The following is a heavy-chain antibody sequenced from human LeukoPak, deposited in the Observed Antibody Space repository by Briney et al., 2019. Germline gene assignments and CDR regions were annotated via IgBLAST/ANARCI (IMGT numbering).Heavy chain of an antibody. CDR1: GGSISSSSYY. V-gene: IGHV4-39*01. CDR3: ARRSRIAAAGTNAFDI. D-gene: IGHD6-13*01. CDR2: IYYSGST. J-gene: IGHJ3*02. Sequence: SETLSLTCTVSGGSISSSSYYWGWIRQPPGKGLEWIGSIYYSGSTYYNPSLKSRVAISVDTSKNQFSLKLSSVTAADTAVYYCARRSRIAAAGTNAFDIWGQGTMVTVSS.